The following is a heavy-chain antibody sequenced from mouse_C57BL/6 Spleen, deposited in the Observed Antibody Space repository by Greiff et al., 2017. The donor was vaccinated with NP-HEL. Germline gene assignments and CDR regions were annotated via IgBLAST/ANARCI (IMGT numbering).Heavy chain of an antibody. J-gene: IGHJ4*01. D-gene: IGHD1-1*01. CDR1: GYTFTSYW. CDR3: ASSITTVVAYYAMDY. V-gene: IGHV1-52*01. Sequence: VQLQQPGAELVRPGSSVKLSCKASGYTFTSYWMHWVKQRPIQGLEWIGNIDPSDSETHYNQKFKDKATLTVDKSSSTAYMQLSSLTSEDSAVYYCASSITTVVAYYAMDYWGQGTSVTVSS. CDR2: IDPSDSET.